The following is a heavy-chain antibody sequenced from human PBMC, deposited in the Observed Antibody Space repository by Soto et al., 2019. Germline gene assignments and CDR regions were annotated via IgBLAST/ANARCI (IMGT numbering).Heavy chain of an antibody. D-gene: IGHD6-13*01. CDR1: GYTFTSYA. Sequence: QVQLVQSGAEVKKPGASVKVPCKASGYTFTSYAMHWVRQAPGQRLEWMGWINAGNGNTKYSQKFQGRVTITRDTSASTAYMELSSLRSEDTAVYYCARVGSGGSSWYERKLYYFDYWGQGTLVTVSS. J-gene: IGHJ4*02. CDR3: ARVGSGGSSWYERKLYYFDY. V-gene: IGHV1-3*01. CDR2: INAGNGNT.